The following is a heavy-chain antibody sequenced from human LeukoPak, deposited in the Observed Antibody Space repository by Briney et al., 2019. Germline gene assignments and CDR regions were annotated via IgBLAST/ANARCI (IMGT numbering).Heavy chain of an antibody. D-gene: IGHD2-2*02. V-gene: IGHV3-74*01. CDR3: GRGFSIVPAGIPDY. CDR2: INTDGGST. J-gene: IGHJ4*02. CDR1: GFTFSSYN. Sequence: GGSLRLSCEASGFTFSSYNMNWVRQGPGKGLVWVSRINTDGGSTTYADSVKGRFTISRDNAKNTLYLQMNSLKAEDTAVYYCGRGFSIVPAGIPDYWGLGTLVTVSS.